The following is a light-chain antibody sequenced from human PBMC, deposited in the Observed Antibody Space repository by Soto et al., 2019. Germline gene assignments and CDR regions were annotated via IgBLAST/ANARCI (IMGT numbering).Light chain of an antibody. CDR2: DAS. CDR3: QQYGTSPLYT. V-gene: IGKV3-20*01. J-gene: IGKJ2*01. Sequence: ESVLTQSQGTLSLSPGERVTLSCRASQTFGRTYLAWYQQKPGQSPRLLIYDASSRATGIPGRFSGSGSGTDFTLTISRLEPEDFAVYYCQQYGTSPLYTFGQGTKLEIK. CDR1: QTFGRTY.